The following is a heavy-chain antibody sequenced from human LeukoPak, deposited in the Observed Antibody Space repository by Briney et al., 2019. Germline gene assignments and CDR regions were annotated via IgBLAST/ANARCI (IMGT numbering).Heavy chain of an antibody. CDR1: GGTFSSYA. Sequence: SVKVSCKASGGTFSSYAISWVRQAPGQGLEWMGGIIPIFGTANYAQKFQGRVTITADESTSTAYMELSSLRSQDTAVYYCAREAYSSSWYGEFDYWGQGTLVTVSS. D-gene: IGHD6-13*01. V-gene: IGHV1-69*13. CDR3: AREAYSSSWYGEFDY. CDR2: IIPIFGTA. J-gene: IGHJ4*02.